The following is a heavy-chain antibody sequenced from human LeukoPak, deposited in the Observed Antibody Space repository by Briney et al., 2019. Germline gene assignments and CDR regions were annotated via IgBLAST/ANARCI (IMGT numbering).Heavy chain of an antibody. V-gene: IGHV1-18*01. Sequence: ASVKVSCKASGYPFTSYGISWVRQAPGQGLDWMGWVSSYNDNTNHAQKFQGRVTMTTDTSTSTAYMELRSLRSDDTAVYYCARDYHDSSGYRHYCVMDVWGQGTTVTVSS. J-gene: IGHJ6*02. D-gene: IGHD3-22*01. CDR2: VSSYNDNT. CDR3: ARDYHDSSGYRHYCVMDV. CDR1: GYPFTSYG.